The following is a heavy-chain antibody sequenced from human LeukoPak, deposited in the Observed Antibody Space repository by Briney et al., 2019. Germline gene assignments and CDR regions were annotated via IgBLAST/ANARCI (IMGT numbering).Heavy chain of an antibody. D-gene: IGHD3-10*01. CDR3: ARDDYRGVTNFDP. CDR1: GGSISPYF. V-gene: IGHV4-59*01. Sequence: SETLSLTCTVSGGSISPYFWSWMRQTPGKGLEWIGYISYTGSTNYNPALKSRVTISVDTSKNQFSLQLTSVTAADTAVYYCARDDYRGVTNFDPWGLGTLVTVSS. CDR2: ISYTGST. J-gene: IGHJ5*02.